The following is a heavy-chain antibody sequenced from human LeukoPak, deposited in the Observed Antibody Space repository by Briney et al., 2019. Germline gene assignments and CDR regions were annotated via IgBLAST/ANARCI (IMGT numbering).Heavy chain of an antibody. D-gene: IGHD5-18*01. CDR1: GGTFSSYA. J-gene: IGHJ3*02. V-gene: IGHV1-69*05. CDR2: IIPIFGTA. CDR3: ARTGLQLWSDAFDI. Sequence: SVKVSCKASGGTFSSYAISWVRQAPGQGLEWMGRIIPIFGTANYAQKFQGRVTITTDESTSTAYMELSSPRSEDTAVYYCARTGLQLWSDAFDIWGQGTMVTVSS.